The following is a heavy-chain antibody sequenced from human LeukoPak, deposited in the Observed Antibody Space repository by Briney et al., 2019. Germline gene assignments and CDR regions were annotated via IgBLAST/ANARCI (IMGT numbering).Heavy chain of an antibody. Sequence: ASVKVSCKASGYTFTNYYIHWVRQAPGQGLEWMGLINPGGGNTNYAQNFQGRVTMTRDTSASTVYMGLSSLRSEDTAIYYCARIRDGYNDAYDIWGQGTVVTVPS. V-gene: IGHV1-46*01. J-gene: IGHJ3*02. CDR3: ARIRDGYNDAYDI. D-gene: IGHD5-24*01. CDR1: GYTFTNYY. CDR2: INPGGGNT.